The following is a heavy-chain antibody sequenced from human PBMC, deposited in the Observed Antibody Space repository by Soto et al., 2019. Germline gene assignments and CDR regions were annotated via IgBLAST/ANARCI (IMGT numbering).Heavy chain of an antibody. D-gene: IGHD1-1*01. V-gene: IGHV5-51*01. CDR3: ARHRTTGYSLSAFDI. CDR2: IYPGDSDT. Sequence: GESLKISCQGSGYTFTSYLIGWVRQMPGKGLEWMGIIYPGDSDTRYSPSFQGQVTISADKSISTAYLLWSSLKASDTAMYYCARHRTTGYSLSAFDIWGQGTMVTVSS. CDR1: GYTFTSYL. J-gene: IGHJ3*02.